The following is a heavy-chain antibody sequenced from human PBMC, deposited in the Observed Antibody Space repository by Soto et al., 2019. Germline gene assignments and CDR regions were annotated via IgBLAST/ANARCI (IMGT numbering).Heavy chain of an antibody. J-gene: IGHJ3*02. CDR2: INHSGST. CDR3: ARWRIGYCSSTSCYTKDAFDI. D-gene: IGHD2-2*02. CDR1: GGSFSGYY. Sequence: SATLSLTCAVYGGSFSGYYWSWIRQPPGKGLEWIGEINHSGSTNYNPSLKSRVTISVDTSKNQFSLKLSSVTAADTAVYYCARWRIGYCSSTSCYTKDAFDIWGQGTMVTVSS. V-gene: IGHV4-34*01.